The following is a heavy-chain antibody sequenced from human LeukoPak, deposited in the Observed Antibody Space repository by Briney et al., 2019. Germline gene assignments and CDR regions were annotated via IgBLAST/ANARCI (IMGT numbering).Heavy chain of an antibody. CDR2: IYYSGST. V-gene: IGHV4-59*01. Sequence: SETLSLTCTVYGGSISSYYWSWIRQPPGKGLEWIGYIYYSGSTNYNPSLKSRVTISVDTSKNQFSLKLSSVTAADTAVYYCAMSGYSCGPLESAFDIWGQGTMVTVSS. CDR3: AMSGYSCGPLESAFDI. D-gene: IGHD5-18*01. CDR1: GGSISSYY. J-gene: IGHJ3*02.